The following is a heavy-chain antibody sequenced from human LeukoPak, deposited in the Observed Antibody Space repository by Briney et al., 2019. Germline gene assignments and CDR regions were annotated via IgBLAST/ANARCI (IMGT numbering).Heavy chain of an antibody. V-gene: IGHV1-18*01. Sequence: GASVKVSCKASGYTFTTYGISWVRQAPGQGLEWMGWISGYNGNTNYAQKFQGRITTTTETSTSTAYMELRSLRSDDTAVYYCARSDISIVRGAMVWGQGTLVIVSS. CDR3: ARSDISIVRGAMV. J-gene: IGHJ4*02. CDR2: ISGYNGNT. D-gene: IGHD3-10*01. CDR1: GYTFTTYG.